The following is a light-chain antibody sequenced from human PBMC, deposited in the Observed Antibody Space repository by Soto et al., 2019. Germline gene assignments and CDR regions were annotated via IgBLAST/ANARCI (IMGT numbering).Light chain of an antibody. CDR1: QGITNW. CDR3: QQTNSFPDT. V-gene: IGKV1D-12*01. CDR2: AAS. Sequence: DIQMTQSPSSVSASVGDRVTITCRASQGITNWLAWYQQKPGKAPNLLIFAASSLQGAVPSRFSGRGSGTDFTLTISSLQPEDFATYYCQQTNSFPDTFGQGTKVDIK. J-gene: IGKJ2*01.